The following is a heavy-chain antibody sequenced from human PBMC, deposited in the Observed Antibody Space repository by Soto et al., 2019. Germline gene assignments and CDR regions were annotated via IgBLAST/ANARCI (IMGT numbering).Heavy chain of an antibody. Sequence: HPGGSLRLSCAVSGFSFSNFAMSWVRQAPGKGLEWVSGIGAGGDITFYADSVKGRFGISRDNSKNTVYLQVNSLRAEDTAVYFCAKDDFTDRGEDYFDHWGPGTLVSVSS. CDR3: AKDDFTDRGEDYFDH. V-gene: IGHV3-23*01. CDR1: GFSFSNFA. CDR2: IGAGGDIT. D-gene: IGHD2-21*01. J-gene: IGHJ4*02.